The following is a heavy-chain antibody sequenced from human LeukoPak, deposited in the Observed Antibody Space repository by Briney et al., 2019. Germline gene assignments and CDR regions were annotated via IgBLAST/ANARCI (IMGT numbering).Heavy chain of an antibody. V-gene: IGHV4-31*03. J-gene: IGHJ5*02. CDR2: IYYSGST. Sequence: PSQTLSLTCTVSGGSISSGGYYWSWIRQHPGKGLEWIGYIYYSGSTYYNPSLKSRVTISVDTSKNQFSLKLSSVTAADAAVYYCARDPRATSSRWFDPWGQGTLVTVSS. D-gene: IGHD1-26*01. CDR1: GGSISSGGYY. CDR3: ARDPRATSSRWFDP.